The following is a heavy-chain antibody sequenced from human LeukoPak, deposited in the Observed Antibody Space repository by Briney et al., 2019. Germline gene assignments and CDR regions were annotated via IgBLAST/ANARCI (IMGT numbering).Heavy chain of an antibody. J-gene: IGHJ5*02. CDR2: MNPNSGNT. D-gene: IGHD4-11*01. Sequence: GASVKVSCKASGYTFTSYDINWVRQATGQGLEWMGWMNPNSGNTGYAQKFRGRVTITRNTSISTAYMELSSLRSEDTAVYYCARGDYSNYDNWFDPWGQGTLVTVSS. V-gene: IGHV1-8*03. CDR1: GYTFTSYD. CDR3: ARGDYSNYDNWFDP.